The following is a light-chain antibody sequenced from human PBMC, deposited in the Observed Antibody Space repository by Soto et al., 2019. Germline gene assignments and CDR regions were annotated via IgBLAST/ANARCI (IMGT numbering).Light chain of an antibody. CDR2: GAS. CDR1: QSVSSN. J-gene: IGKJ4*01. CDR3: QQYNNWLALT. Sequence: EIVMTRSPATLSVSPGERATLSCRASQSVSSNLAWYQQKPGQAPRLLIYGASTRATGIPARFSGSGSGTEFTLTISSLQSEDFAVYYCQQYNNWLALTFGGGTKVEI. V-gene: IGKV3-15*01.